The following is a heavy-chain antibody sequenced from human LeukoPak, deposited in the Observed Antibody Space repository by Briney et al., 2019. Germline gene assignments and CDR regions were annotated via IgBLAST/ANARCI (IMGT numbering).Heavy chain of an antibody. D-gene: IGHD3-10*01. V-gene: IGHV3-30*18. CDR2: ISDDGSNK. Sequence: QPGGSLRLSCAASGITFSSYGMHWVRQAPGKGLEWVAVISDDGSNKYYADSVRGRFTISRDNSKNTLYLQMNSLRAEDTAVYYCAQDYYGSGGQGTPVTVSS. J-gene: IGHJ4*02. CDR1: GITFSSYG. CDR3: AQDYYGS.